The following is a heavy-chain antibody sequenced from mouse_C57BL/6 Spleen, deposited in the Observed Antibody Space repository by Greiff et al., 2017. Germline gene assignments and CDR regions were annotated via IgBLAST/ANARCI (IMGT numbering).Heavy chain of an antibody. J-gene: IGHJ3*01. CDR1: GFTFTDYY. CDR2: IRNKANGYTT. D-gene: IGHD2-5*01. CDR3: ARKGSNYSWFAY. V-gene: IGHV7-3*01. Sequence: EVQGVESGGGLVQPGGSLSLSCAASGFTFTDYYMSWVRQPPGKALEWLGFIRNKANGYTTEYSASVKGRFTISRDNSQSILYLQMNALRAEDSATYYCARKGSNYSWFAYWGQGTLVTVSA.